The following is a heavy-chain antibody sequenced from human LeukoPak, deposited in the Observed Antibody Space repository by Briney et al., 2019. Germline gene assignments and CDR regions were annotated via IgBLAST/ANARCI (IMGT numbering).Heavy chain of an antibody. J-gene: IGHJ4*02. V-gene: IGHV1-2*02. D-gene: IGHD3-22*01. Sequence: ASVKVSCKASGYTFTGYYMHWVRQAPGQGLEWMGWINPNSGGTNYAQKLQGRVTMTTDTSTSTAYMELSRLRSDDTAVYYCARVYDSSGYYSGFDYWGQGTLVTVSS. CDR2: INPNSGGT. CDR1: GYTFTGYY. CDR3: ARVYDSSGYYSGFDY.